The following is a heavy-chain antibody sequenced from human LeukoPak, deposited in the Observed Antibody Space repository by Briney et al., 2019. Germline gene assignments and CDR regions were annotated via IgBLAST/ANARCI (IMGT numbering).Heavy chain of an antibody. CDR1: GGSISSGSYY. V-gene: IGHV4-39*01. D-gene: IGHD4-23*01. Sequence: PSETLSLTCTVSGGSISSGSYYWGWIRQPPGKGLEWIGNIFYGGSTYYNPSLMSRVTISVDTSKNQFSLKLSSVTAADTAMYYCARYVSARWQVATYCFDSWGQGALVTVSS. CDR3: ARYVSARWQVATYCFDS. CDR2: IFYGGST. J-gene: IGHJ4*02.